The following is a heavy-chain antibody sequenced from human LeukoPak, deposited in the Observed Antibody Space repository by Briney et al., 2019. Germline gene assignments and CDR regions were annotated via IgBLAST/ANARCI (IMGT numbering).Heavy chain of an antibody. D-gene: IGHD3-10*01. J-gene: IGHJ4*02. V-gene: IGHV4-39*01. CDR3: ARHGGDYYYGSGSYFDY. Sequence: SETLSLTCTVSGGSISSSSCYWGWIRQPPGKGLEWIGSIYYSGSTYDNPSLKSRVTISVDTSKNQFSLKLSSVTAADTAVYYCARHGGDYYYGSGSYFDYWGQGTLVTVSS. CDR2: IYYSGST. CDR1: GGSISSSSCY.